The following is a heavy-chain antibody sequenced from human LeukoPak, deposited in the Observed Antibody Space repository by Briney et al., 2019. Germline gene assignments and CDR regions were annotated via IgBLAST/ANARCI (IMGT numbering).Heavy chain of an antibody. CDR3: ARDPTAGYYYYMDV. J-gene: IGHJ6*03. CDR2: IKQDGSEK. D-gene: IGHD4-17*01. V-gene: IGHV3-7*01. CDR1: GFTFSSYW. Sequence: GGSLRLSCAASGFTFSSYWMSWVRQAPGKGLEWVANIKQDGSEKYYVDSVKGRFTISRDNAKNSLYLQMNSLRAEDTAAYYCARDPTAGYYYYMDVWGKGTTVTVSS.